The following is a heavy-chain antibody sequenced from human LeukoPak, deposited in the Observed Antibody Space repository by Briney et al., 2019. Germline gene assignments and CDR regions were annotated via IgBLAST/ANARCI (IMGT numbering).Heavy chain of an antibody. Sequence: SETLSLICTVSGGPISSYYWSWIRQPPGKGLVWIGYIYYSGSTNYNPSLKSRVTISVDTSKNQFSLKLSSVTAADTAVYYCARAPPYCTNGVCYFYYGMDVWGQGTTVTVSS. D-gene: IGHD2-8*01. V-gene: IGHV4-59*01. CDR2: IYYSGST. J-gene: IGHJ6*02. CDR3: ARAPPYCTNGVCYFYYGMDV. CDR1: GGPISSYY.